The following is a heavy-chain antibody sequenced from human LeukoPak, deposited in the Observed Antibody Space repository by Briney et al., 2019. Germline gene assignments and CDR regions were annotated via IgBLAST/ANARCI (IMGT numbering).Heavy chain of an antibody. V-gene: IGHV4-4*02. CDR1: PDSTTSNF. D-gene: IGHD3-10*01. CDR2: PYRSGST. Sequence: DTLSLTCTVSPDSTTSNFWSWVRQPPGKGLEWIGEPYRSGSTNYNPSLQSRVTISIDRSKNQIALELSSVTAADTAVYYCAREIVGGFNPGAYWGQGTLVTVSS. J-gene: IGHJ4*02. CDR3: AREIVGGFNPGAY.